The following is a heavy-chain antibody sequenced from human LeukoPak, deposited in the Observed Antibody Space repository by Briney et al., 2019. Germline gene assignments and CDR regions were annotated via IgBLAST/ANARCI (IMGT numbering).Heavy chain of an antibody. D-gene: IGHD6-19*01. V-gene: IGHV4-39*01. Sequence: SETLSLTCTVSGGPISSSSYHWGWIRQPPGKGLEWIGSIYYSGSTYYNPSLKSRVTISVDTSKSQFSPKLSSVTAADTAVYYCASNRYSNGWKYFDYWGQGTLVTVSS. CDR1: GGPISSSSYH. CDR3: ASNRYSNGWKYFDY. CDR2: IYYSGST. J-gene: IGHJ4*02.